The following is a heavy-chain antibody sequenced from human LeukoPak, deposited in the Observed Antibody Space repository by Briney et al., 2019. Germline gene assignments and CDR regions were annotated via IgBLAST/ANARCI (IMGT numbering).Heavy chain of an antibody. CDR3: ARDRITMVRGALRYYGMDV. D-gene: IGHD3-10*01. V-gene: IGHV4-59*01. CDR1: GGSINNYY. J-gene: IGHJ6*02. Sequence: SETLSLTCTVSGGSINNYYWSWIRQPPAKGLEWIGYIYYSGSTNYNPSLKSRVTISVDTSKNQFSLKLNSVTAADTAVYYCARDRITMVRGALRYYGMDVWGQGTTVTVSS. CDR2: IYYSGST.